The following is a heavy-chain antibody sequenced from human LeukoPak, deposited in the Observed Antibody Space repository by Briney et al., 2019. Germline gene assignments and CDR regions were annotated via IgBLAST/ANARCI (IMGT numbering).Heavy chain of an antibody. V-gene: IGHV3-9*01. CDR2: ISWESGTT. Sequence: GGSLRLSCVASGFTFKHFAMHWVRQVPGKGLDWVSAISWESGTTGYAESVKGRFTISRDNAKNSLYLQMNSLRVEDSALYSCVKGGPDGYKSDGASHIWGQGTVVTVS. D-gene: IGHD5-24*01. CDR1: GFTFKHFA. J-gene: IGHJ3*02. CDR3: VKGGPDGYKSDGASHI.